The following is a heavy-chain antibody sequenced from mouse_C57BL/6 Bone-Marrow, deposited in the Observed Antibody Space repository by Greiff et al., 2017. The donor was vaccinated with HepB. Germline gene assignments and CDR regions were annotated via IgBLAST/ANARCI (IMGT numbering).Heavy chain of an antibody. CDR2: INPSTGGT. Sequence: VQLKQSGPELVKPGASVKISCKASGYSFTGYYMNWVKQSPEKSLEWIGEINPSTGGTTYNQKFKAKATLTVDKSSSTAYMQLKSLTSEDSAVYYCARLRGYYGAMDYWGQGTSVTVSS. CDR3: ARLRGYYGAMDY. CDR1: GYSFTGYY. D-gene: IGHD1-1*01. V-gene: IGHV1-42*01. J-gene: IGHJ4*01.